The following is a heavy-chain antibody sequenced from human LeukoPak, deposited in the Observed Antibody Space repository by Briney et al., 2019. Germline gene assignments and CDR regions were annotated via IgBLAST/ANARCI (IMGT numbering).Heavy chain of an antibody. J-gene: IGHJ5*02. D-gene: IGHD3-9*01. V-gene: IGHV3-23*01. CDR3: AKDRLVGAVVTGRWFDP. Sequence: PGGSLRLSCAASGFTFSSCGMNWVRQAPGKGLEWVSSISGSGDSTYYADSVKGRFTISRDNSKNTLYLQVNSLRAEDTAVYYCAKDRLVGAVVTGRWFDPWGQGTLVTISS. CDR2: ISGSGDST. CDR1: GFTFSSCG.